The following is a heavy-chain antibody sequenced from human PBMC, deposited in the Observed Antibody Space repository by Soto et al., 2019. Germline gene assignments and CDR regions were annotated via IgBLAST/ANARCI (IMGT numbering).Heavy chain of an antibody. CDR2: INADGTST. Sequence: GESLKISCAASGFTFSNSWMHWVRQVSGKGLEWVSRINADGTSTSYADSVKGRFTISRDNAKNTLYLHVNSLRAEDTAVYYCVKVLARGVGVPRFYFDSWGQGALVTVSS. J-gene: IGHJ4*02. CDR3: VKVLARGVGVPRFYFDS. D-gene: IGHD2-2*01. CDR1: GFTFSNSW. V-gene: IGHV3-74*01.